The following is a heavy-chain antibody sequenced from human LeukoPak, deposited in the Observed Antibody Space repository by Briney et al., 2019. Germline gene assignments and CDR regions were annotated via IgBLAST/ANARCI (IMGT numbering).Heavy chain of an antibody. Sequence: GGSLRLSCAASGFTFSSYGMHWVRQAPGKGLEGVAVIWYGGSNKYYADSVKGRFTISRDNSKNTLYLQMNSPRAEDTAVYYCARDEPLCDYWGPGTLVTVAS. CDR1: GFTFSSYG. CDR3: ARDEPLCDY. V-gene: IGHV3-33*01. J-gene: IGHJ4*02. CDR2: IWYGGSNK.